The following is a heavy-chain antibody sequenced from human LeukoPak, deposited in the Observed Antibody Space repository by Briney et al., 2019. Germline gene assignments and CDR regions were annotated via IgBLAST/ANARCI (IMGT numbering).Heavy chain of an antibody. Sequence: AASVKVSCKASGYTISSYDINWVRQATGQGLEWMGWINPNSANTGYPQKFQGRVTMTRNTSISTAYMELSSLRSEDTAVYYCARMRVVRPPVVVVTATSFYYYGMDVWGQGTTVTVSS. J-gene: IGHJ6*02. D-gene: IGHD2-15*01. CDR3: ARMRVVRPPVVVVTATSFYYYGMDV. CDR1: GYTISSYD. V-gene: IGHV1-8*01. CDR2: INPNSANT.